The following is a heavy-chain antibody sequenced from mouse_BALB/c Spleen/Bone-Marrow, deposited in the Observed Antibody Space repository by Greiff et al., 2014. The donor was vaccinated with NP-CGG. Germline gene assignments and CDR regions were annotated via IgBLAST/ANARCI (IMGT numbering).Heavy chain of an antibody. V-gene: IGHV1-9*01. CDR2: ILPGNGNT. CDR3: ARHGSSGFDY. D-gene: IGHD1-1*01. CDR1: GYTFSTYW. Sequence: VQVVESGAELMKPGASVKISCKATGYTFSTYWIEWVKQRPRHGLEWIGEILPGNGNTDYNEKFKGKATFTADTSSNTAYMQLSSLTSEDSAVFYCARHGSSGFDYWGQGTALTVSS. J-gene: IGHJ2*01.